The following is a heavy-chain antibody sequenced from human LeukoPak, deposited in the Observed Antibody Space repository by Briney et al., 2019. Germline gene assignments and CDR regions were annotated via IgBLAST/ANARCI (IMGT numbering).Heavy chain of an antibody. V-gene: IGHV3-23*01. J-gene: IGHJ6*02. CDR2: IGGSGGTA. Sequence: GGSLRLSCAASGFTLSNYVMSWVRQTPGKGLEWVSAIGGSGGTAYYADSVKGRVTISRDNSKSTVYLQMNSLRAEDTALYYCAKGYFKYGAYYYIMDVWGQGTTVTVSS. CDR3: AKGYFKYGAYYYIMDV. CDR1: GFTLSNYV. D-gene: IGHD3-9*01.